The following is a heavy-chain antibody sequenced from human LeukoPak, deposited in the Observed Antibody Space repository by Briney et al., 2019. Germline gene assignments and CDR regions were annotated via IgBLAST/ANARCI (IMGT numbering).Heavy chain of an antibody. CDR1: GGSISSYY. V-gene: IGHV4-59*12. Sequence: SSETLSLTCTVSGGSISSYYWSWIRQPPGKGLEWIGYIYYGGSTNYNPSLKSRVTMSVDTSKNQFSLKLSSVTAADTAVYYCARDSPAYGDYDYWGQGTLVTVSS. J-gene: IGHJ4*02. D-gene: IGHD4-17*01. CDR2: IYYGGST. CDR3: ARDSPAYGDYDY.